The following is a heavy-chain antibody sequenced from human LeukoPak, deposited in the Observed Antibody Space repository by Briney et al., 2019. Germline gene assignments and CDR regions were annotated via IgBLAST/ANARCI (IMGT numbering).Heavy chain of an antibody. Sequence: SETLSLTCAVSGGSISSSNWWSWVHQPPGKGLEWIGEIYHSGSTNYNPSLKSRVTISVDKSKNQFSLKLSSVTAADTAVYYCARDYYDSSGYYDYWGQGTLVTVSS. D-gene: IGHD3-22*01. CDR2: IYHSGST. CDR1: GGSISSSNW. J-gene: IGHJ4*02. CDR3: ARDYYDSSGYYDY. V-gene: IGHV4-4*02.